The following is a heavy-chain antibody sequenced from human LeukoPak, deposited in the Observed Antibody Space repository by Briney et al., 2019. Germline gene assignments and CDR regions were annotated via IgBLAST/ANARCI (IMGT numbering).Heavy chain of an antibody. CDR2: IYYSGST. CDR3: ATMPGYDILTGYEYFQH. J-gene: IGHJ1*01. Sequence: SETLSLTCTVSGGSISSYYWSWIRQPPGKGLEWIGYIYYSGSTNYNPSLKSRVTISVDTSKNQFSLKLSSVTAADTAVYYCATMPGYDILTGYEYFQHWGQGTLVTVSS. D-gene: IGHD3-9*01. V-gene: IGHV4-59*01. CDR1: GGSISSYY.